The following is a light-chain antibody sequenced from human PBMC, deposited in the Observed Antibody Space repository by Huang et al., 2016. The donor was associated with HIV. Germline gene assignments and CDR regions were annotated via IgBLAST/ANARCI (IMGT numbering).Light chain of an antibody. V-gene: IGKV3-15*01. J-gene: IGKJ2*01. CDR2: GAS. CDR1: QSVSTN. CDR3: QQYNNWPPYT. Sequence: EIVMTQSPATLSVSPGERATLSCRASQSVSTNLAWYQHKPGQAPRRLLYGASTRATVIPARFSGSGSGTEFTLTISSLQSEDFAVYYCQQYNNWPPYTFGQGTKLEIK.